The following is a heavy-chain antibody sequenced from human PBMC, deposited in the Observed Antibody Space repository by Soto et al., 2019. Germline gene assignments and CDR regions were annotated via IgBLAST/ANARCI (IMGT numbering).Heavy chain of an antibody. V-gene: IGHV3-48*01. J-gene: IGHJ6*03. Sequence: PGGSLRLSCAASGFTFSSYSMNWVRQAPGKGLEWVSYISSSSSTIYYADSVKGRFTISRDNAKNSLYLQMNSLRAEDTAVYYCARVMGYCSGGSCYYYYMDIWGKGTTVTVS. CDR1: GFTFSSYS. D-gene: IGHD2-15*01. CDR2: ISSSSSTI. CDR3: ARVMGYCSGGSCYYYYMDI.